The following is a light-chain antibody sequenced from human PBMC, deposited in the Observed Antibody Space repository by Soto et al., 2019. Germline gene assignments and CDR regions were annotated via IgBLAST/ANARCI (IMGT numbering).Light chain of an antibody. CDR2: TNN. CDR1: NPHIGAGYH. CDR3: QSYDSSLSYV. J-gene: IGLJ1*01. V-gene: IGLV1-40*01. Sequence: QAVMTQPPPGFGAPGPRVTIPCPGNNPHIGAGYHVHWYQQLPGTAPKLLIYTNNNRPSGVPDRFSGSRSGTSASLAITGLQAEDEADYYCQSYDSSLSYVFGPGTKVTVL.